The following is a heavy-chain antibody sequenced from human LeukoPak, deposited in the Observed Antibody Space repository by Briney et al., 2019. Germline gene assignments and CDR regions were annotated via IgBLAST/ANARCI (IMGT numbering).Heavy chain of an antibody. J-gene: IGHJ4*02. CDR1: GYTFTSYG. CDR3: ARGPFRSGYYPFDY. Sequence: ASVKVSCKASGYTFTSYGISWVRQAHGQGLEWMGWISAYNGNTNYAQKLEGRVTMTTDTSTSTAYMELRSLRSDDTAVYYCARGPFRSGYYPFDYWGQGTLVTVSS. CDR2: ISAYNGNT. V-gene: IGHV1-18*01. D-gene: IGHD3-3*01.